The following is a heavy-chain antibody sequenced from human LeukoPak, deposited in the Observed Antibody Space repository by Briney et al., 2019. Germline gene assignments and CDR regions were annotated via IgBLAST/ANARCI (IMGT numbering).Heavy chain of an antibody. D-gene: IGHD3-22*01. CDR3: AREWMTYYYDSSGYSPCDY. Sequence: ASVKVSCKASGYTFTSYGISWVRQAPGQGLEWMGWINPNSGGTNYAQKFQGRVTMTRDTSISTAYMELSRLRSDDTAVYYCAREWMTYYYDSSGYSPCDYWGQGTLVTVSS. CDR1: GYTFTSYG. J-gene: IGHJ4*02. CDR2: INPNSGGT. V-gene: IGHV1-2*02.